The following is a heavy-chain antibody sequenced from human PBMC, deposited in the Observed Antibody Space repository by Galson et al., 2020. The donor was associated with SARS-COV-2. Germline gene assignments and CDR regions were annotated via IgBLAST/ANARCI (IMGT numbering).Heavy chain of an antibody. J-gene: IGHJ5*02. Sequence: GESLKISCAASGFTVSNSYMNWVRRAPGKGLEWVSIIYGGGGTYYADSVKGRFTISRDNSRDTVYLQMDSLRAEDTAVYYCARSSSDWKWFDPWGQGTPVTVSS. CDR3: ARSSSDWKWFDP. CDR2: IYGGGGT. D-gene: IGHD1-1*01. V-gene: IGHV3-53*01. CDR1: GFTVSNSY.